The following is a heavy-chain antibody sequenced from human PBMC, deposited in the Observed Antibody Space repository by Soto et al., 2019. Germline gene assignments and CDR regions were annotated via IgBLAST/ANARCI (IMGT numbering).Heavy chain of an antibody. D-gene: IGHD3-9*01. J-gene: IGHJ6*02. Sequence: HPEGSLRLSCAASGFTFSSYAMSWVRQAPGKGLDWVSAISGSGGITYYADSVKGRFTISRDNSKNTLYLQMNSLRAEDTAVYYCAKCYCDSGSYYYYGIDVWGQGTAVTVSS. CDR3: AKCYCDSGSYYYYGIDV. CDR2: ISGSGGIT. CDR1: GFTFSSYA. V-gene: IGHV3-23*01.